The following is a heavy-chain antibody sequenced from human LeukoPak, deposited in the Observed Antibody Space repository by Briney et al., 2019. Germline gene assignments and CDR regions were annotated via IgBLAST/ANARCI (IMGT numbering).Heavy chain of an antibody. Sequence: GGSLRFSCEASGFTFGSHAMYWVRQAPGKGLEWVAGIFGSGGSPHYADPVKGRFTISRDNSPNTVYLQINSLRAEDTAVYYCGKTTVGYSSGQKPAWPVDYWGQGTLVTVSS. D-gene: IGHD5-18*01. CDR2: IFGSGGSP. CDR1: GFTFGSHA. J-gene: IGHJ4*02. V-gene: IGHV3-23*01. CDR3: GKTTVGYSSGQKPAWPVDY.